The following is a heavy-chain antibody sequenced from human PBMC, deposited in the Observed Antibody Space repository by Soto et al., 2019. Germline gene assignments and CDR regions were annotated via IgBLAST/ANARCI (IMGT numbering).Heavy chain of an antibody. CDR2: IIPIFGTA. CDR3: ARGSGYYYWDDY. Sequence: SVKVSCKASGGTFSSYAISWVRQAPGQGLEWMGGIIPIFGTANYAQKFQGRVTITRDTSASTAYMELSSLRSEDTAVYYCARGSGYYYWDDYWGQGTLVTVSS. CDR1: GGTFSSYA. J-gene: IGHJ4*02. D-gene: IGHD3-22*01. V-gene: IGHV1-69*05.